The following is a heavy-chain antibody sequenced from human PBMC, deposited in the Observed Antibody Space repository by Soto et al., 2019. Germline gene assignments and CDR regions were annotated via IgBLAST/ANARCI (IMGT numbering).Heavy chain of an antibody. D-gene: IGHD3-22*01. V-gene: IGHV3-48*01. CDR1: GFTFRSYS. Sequence: EVQLVESGGGLVQPGGSLRLYCVVSGFTFRSYSMKWVRQAPGKGLEGVSDISSSSSTIYYADSVKGRFTISRDNDKKSLQLQQNSMMAADKAVEYCVRGRAVNTPCPKCASWGQGTLVTVTS. CDR3: VRGRAVNTPCPKCAS. CDR2: ISSSSSTI. J-gene: IGHJ5*02.